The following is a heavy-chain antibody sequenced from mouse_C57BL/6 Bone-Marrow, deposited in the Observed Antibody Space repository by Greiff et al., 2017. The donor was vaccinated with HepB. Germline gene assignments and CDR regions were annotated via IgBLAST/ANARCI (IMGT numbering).Heavy chain of an antibody. Sequence: VQVVESGAELMKPGASVKLSCKATGYTFTGYWIEWVKQRPGHGLEWIGEILPGSGSTNYNEKFKGKATFTADTSSNTAYMQLSSLTTEDSAIYYCARRYRQLSLLYYAMDYWGQGTSVTVSS. V-gene: IGHV1-9*01. CDR3: ARRYRQLSLLYYAMDY. CDR2: ILPGSGST. J-gene: IGHJ4*01. CDR1: GYTFTGYW. D-gene: IGHD3-2*02.